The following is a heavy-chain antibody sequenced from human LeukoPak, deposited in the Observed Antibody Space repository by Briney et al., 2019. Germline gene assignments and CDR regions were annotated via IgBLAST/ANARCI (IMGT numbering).Heavy chain of an antibody. CDR2: INHSGST. CDR1: GGSFSGYY. CDR3: AKGYYYGSGSYYTPYNWFDP. D-gene: IGHD3-10*01. Sequence: PSETLSLTCAVYGGSFSGYYWSWIRQPPGEGLEWIGEINHSGSTNYNPSLKSRVTISVDTSKNQFSLKLSSVTAADTAVYYCAKGYYYGSGSYYTPYNWFDPWGQGTLVTVSS. V-gene: IGHV4-34*01. J-gene: IGHJ5*02.